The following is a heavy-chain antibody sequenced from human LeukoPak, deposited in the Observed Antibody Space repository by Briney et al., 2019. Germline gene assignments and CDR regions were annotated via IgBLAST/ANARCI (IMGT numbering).Heavy chain of an antibody. J-gene: IGHJ3*02. CDR3: ARPSPYDAFDI. CDR2: IYYSGST. V-gene: IGHV4-61*05. Sequence: SETLSLTCTVSGGSISSSSYYWGWIRQPPGKGLEWIGYIYYSGSTNYNPSLKSRVTISVDTSKNQFSLKLSSVTAADTAVYYCARPSPYDAFDIWGQGTMVTVSS. CDR1: GGSISSSSYY.